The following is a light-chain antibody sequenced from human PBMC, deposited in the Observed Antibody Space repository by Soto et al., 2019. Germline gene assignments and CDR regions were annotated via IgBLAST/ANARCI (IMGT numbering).Light chain of an antibody. CDR1: QSVINRF. CDR2: GAS. J-gene: IGKJ5*01. V-gene: IGKV3-20*01. Sequence: EIVLTQSPGTLSLSPGERATLSCRSSQSVINRFLAWYQQKSGQAPRLLISGASSRATGIPDRFSGSGSGTDFTLTISRLEPEDFAVYYCQQYGSSPPITFGQGTRLEI. CDR3: QQYGSSPPIT.